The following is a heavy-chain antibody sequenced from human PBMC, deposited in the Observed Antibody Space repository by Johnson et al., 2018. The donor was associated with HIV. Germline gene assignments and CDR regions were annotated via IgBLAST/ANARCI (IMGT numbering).Heavy chain of an antibody. J-gene: IGHJ3*01. V-gene: IGHV3-74*01. CDR1: GFTFSTYW. D-gene: IGHD4-11*01. CDR2: INTDGSAT. CDR3: AKETRDSRSAFDV. Sequence: MQLVESGGGLVQPGGSLRLSCAASGFTFSTYWMHWVRQPPGKGLVWVSRINTDGSATTYADSVRGRFTISRDNAKNTLYLQMNNLRPEDTAVYYCAKETRDSRSAFDVWGQGTLVTVSS.